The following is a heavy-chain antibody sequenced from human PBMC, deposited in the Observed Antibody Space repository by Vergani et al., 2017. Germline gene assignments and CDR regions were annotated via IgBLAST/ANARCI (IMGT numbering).Heavy chain of an antibody. Sequence: EVQLVESGGGLVQPGGSLRLSCTASGFIFSSYWMHWVRQAPGKGLEWVAAIKEDGSEKQYVDSVKGRFTISRDNAKKSLYLQMNSLRAEDTAVYYCAKDGSGGDYYYGMDVWGQGTTVTVSS. CDR3: AKDGSGGDYYYGMDV. CDR2: IKEDGSEK. J-gene: IGHJ6*02. CDR1: GFIFSSYW. V-gene: IGHV3-7*01. D-gene: IGHD2-15*01.